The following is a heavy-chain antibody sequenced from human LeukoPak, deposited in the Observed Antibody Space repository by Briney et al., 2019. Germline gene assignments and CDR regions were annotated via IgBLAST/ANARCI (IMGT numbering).Heavy chain of an antibody. Sequence: GSSVKVSCKASGGTFSSYTISWVRQAPGQGLEWMGRIIPILGIANYAQKFQGRVTITADESTSTAYMELSSLRSEDTAVYYCARAFRGPPPGYYYYYMDVWGKGTTVTVSS. V-gene: IGHV1-69*02. J-gene: IGHJ6*03. CDR1: GGTFSSYT. CDR2: IIPILGIA. CDR3: ARAFRGPPPGYYYYYMDV. D-gene: IGHD3-16*01.